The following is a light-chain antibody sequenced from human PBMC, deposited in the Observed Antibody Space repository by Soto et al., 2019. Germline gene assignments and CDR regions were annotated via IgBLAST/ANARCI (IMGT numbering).Light chain of an antibody. J-gene: IGLJ1*01. CDR1: SSDVGGYNH. CDR3: TSYASSSTYV. Sequence: ALTQPASVSGSPGQSITISCTGTSSDVGGYNHVSWYQQHPGKAPKLMIYDVSNRPSGVSNRFFGSKSDNTASLTISGLQAEDEADYYCTSYASSSTYVFGTGTKVTV. CDR2: DVS. V-gene: IGLV2-14*03.